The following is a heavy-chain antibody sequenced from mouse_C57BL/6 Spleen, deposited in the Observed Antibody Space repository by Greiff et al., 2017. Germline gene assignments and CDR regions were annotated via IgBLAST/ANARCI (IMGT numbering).Heavy chain of an antibody. CDR1: GFSLTSYG. CDR3: DRGLTTVVANWYFDV. J-gene: IGHJ1*03. V-gene: IGHV2-2*01. CDR2: IWSGGST. D-gene: IGHD1-1*01. Sequence: QVQLQQSGPGLVQPSQSLSITCTASGFSLTSYGVHWVRQSPGKGLEWLGVIWSGGSTDYNAAFISSLSICKDNSETQVFFKMNRLQADDTDIYYCDRGLTTVVANWYFDVWGTGTTVTVSA.